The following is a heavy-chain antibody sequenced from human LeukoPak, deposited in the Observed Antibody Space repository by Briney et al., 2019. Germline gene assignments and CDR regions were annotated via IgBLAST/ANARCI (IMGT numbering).Heavy chain of an antibody. J-gene: IGHJ4*02. CDR1: GGSLSGYY. V-gene: IGHV4-34*01. Sequence: PSETLSLTCAVYGGSLSGYYWSWIRQPPGKGLEWIGEINHSGSTNYNPSLKSRVTISVDTSKNQFSLKLSSVTAADTAVYYCARGVLVVGATTDFDYWGQGTLVTVSS. D-gene: IGHD1-26*01. CDR2: INHSGST. CDR3: ARGVLVVGATTDFDY.